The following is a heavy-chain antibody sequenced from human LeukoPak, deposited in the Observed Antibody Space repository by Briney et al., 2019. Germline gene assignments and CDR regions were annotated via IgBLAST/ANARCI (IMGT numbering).Heavy chain of an antibody. CDR2: ISDGGGST. CDR3: AKGAIRGHDY. Sequence: RGSLRLSCAASRFTFSSYAMSWVRQAPGKGLEWVSTISDGGGSTYYADSVKGRFTISRDNSENTLYLQMNSLRAEDTAVYYCAKGAIRGHDYWGQGTLVTVSS. CDR1: RFTFSSYA. J-gene: IGHJ4*02. D-gene: IGHD3-10*01. V-gene: IGHV3-23*01.